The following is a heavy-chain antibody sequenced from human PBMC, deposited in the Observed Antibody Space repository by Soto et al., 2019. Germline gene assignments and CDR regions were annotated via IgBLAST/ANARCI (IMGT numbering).Heavy chain of an antibody. CDR2: ISGSGGST. D-gene: IGHD1-7*01. CDR3: AKEGGTKSLPYYYYMDV. CDR1: GFTFSSYA. J-gene: IGHJ6*03. V-gene: IGHV3-23*01. Sequence: GGSLRLSCAASGFTFSSYATSWVRQAPGKGLEWVSAISGSGGSTYYADSVKGRFTISRDNSKNTLYLQMNSLRAEDTAVYYCAKEGGTKSLPYYYYMDVWGKGTTVTVSS.